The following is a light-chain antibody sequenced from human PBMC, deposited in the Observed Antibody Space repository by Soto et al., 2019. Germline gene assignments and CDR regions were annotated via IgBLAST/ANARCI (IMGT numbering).Light chain of an antibody. V-gene: IGLV1-51*01. J-gene: IGLJ2*01. CDR2: DNN. CDR3: AAWDDNLRGYWV. Sequence: QSVLTQPPSVSAAPGQKVTISCSGSSSNIGNNYVSWYQQLPGTAPKLLIYDNNKRPSGIPDRFSGSKSGTSASLAISGLRSEDEADYYCAAWDDNLRGYWVFGGGTKLTVL. CDR1: SSNIGNNY.